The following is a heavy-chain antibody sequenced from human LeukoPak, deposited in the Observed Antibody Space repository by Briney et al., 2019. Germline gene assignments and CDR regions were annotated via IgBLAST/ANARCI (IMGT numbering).Heavy chain of an antibody. V-gene: IGHV3-66*01. D-gene: IGHD6-13*01. CDR1: GFTVSSNY. J-gene: IGHJ6*03. CDR3: ARVGRSSWTPFRLGYYMDV. Sequence: GGSLRLSCAASGFTVSSNYMSWVRQAPGKGLEWVSVIYSGGSTYYADSVKGRFTISRDNSKNTLYLQMNSLRAEDTAVYYCARVGRSSWTPFRLGYYMDVWGKGTMVTISS. CDR2: IYSGGST.